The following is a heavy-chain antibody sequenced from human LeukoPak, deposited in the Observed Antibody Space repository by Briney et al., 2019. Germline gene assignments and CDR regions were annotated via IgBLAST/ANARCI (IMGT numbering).Heavy chain of an antibody. D-gene: IGHD4-17*01. V-gene: IGHV3-11*06. CDR3: ARDLDGDRGSGADY. J-gene: IGHJ4*02. Sequence: GGSLRLSCAASGFTFSDYYMSWIRQAPGKGLEWVSYISNSSSYTNYADSVKGRFTISRDNAKNSLYLQMNSLRAEDTAVYYCARDLDGDRGSGADYWGQGTLVTVSS. CDR1: GFTFSDYY. CDR2: ISNSSSYT.